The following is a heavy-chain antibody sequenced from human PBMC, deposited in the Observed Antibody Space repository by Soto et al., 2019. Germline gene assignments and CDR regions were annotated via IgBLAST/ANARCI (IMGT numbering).Heavy chain of an antibody. CDR1: GYTFTSYD. J-gene: IGHJ3*02. CDR3: ARFRPLYCSSTSCWGDAFDI. CDR2: MNPNSGNT. V-gene: IGHV1-8*01. Sequence: GASVKVSCKASGYTFTSYDISWVRQATGQGLEWMGWMNPNSGNTGYAQKFQGRVTMTRNTSISTAYMELSSLRSEDTAVYYCARFRPLYCSSTSCWGDAFDIWGQGTMVTVSS. D-gene: IGHD2-2*01.